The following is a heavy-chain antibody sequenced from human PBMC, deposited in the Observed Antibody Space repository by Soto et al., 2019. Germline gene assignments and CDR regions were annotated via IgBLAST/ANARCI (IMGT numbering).Heavy chain of an antibody. V-gene: IGHV1-3*01. Sequence: QVQVVQSWAEVKKPGASVKVSCKASEYTFTSYVIHWVRQAPGQSLEWMGWINAGNGNTKYSQKFQGRVTITRDTSASTADMELRSLRSEDTAVYYCSRELQGLYTFDYWGQGTLVTVSS. CDR2: INAGNGNT. CDR3: SRELQGLYTFDY. J-gene: IGHJ4*02. D-gene: IGHD4-4*01. CDR1: EYTFTSYV.